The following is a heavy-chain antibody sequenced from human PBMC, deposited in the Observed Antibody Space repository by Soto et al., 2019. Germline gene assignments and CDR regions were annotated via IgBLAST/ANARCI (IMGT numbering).Heavy chain of an antibody. CDR2: VHYSGGT. V-gene: IGHV4-30-4*01. J-gene: IGHJ5*02. CDR3: ARDVTILDSDWFDP. Sequence: PSETLSLTCTVSGGSISTGDYYWSWIRQPPGKGLQGIGYVHYSGGTSYNPPLKSRVTISVDTSKNQFSLRLSSVTAADTAVYYCARDVTILDSDWFDPWGQGTLVTVSS. CDR1: GGSISTGDYY. D-gene: IGHD3-3*01.